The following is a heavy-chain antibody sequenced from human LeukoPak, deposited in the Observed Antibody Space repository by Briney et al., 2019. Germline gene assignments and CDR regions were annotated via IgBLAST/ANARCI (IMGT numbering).Heavy chain of an antibody. Sequence: ASVKVSCKASGYTFTSYAMNWVRQAPGQGLEWMGWIDTNTGNPTYAQGFTGRFVFSLDTSVSTAYLQICSLKAEDTAVYYCARDRGSSTSRQAKGRYGMDVWGQGTTVTVSS. V-gene: IGHV7-4-1*01. D-gene: IGHD2-2*01. CDR2: IDTNTGNP. J-gene: IGHJ6*02. CDR3: ARDRGSSTSRQAKGRYGMDV. CDR1: GYTFTSYA.